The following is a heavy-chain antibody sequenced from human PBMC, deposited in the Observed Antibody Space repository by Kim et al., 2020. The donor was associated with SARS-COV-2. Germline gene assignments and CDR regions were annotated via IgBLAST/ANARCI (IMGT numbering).Heavy chain of an antibody. V-gene: IGHV4-59*01. Sequence: SLKSRVTISVDTSKTQFSLKLSSVTAADTAVYYCARNGKVGSSWQNWFDPWGQGTLVTVSS. D-gene: IGHD6-13*01. CDR3: ARNGKVGSSWQNWFDP. J-gene: IGHJ5*02.